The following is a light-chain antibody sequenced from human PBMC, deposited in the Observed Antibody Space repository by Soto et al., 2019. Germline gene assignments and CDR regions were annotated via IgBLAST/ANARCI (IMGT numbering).Light chain of an antibody. V-gene: IGKV3-11*01. CDR1: QSVSSS. CDR2: DAS. Sequence: EILLTQSPATLSLSPGERATLSCRASQSVSSSLAWYQQKPGQAPRLLIYDASNRATGIPGRFSGSGSGTDLTLTISNLEPEDFAVYYCQQRSSWPWTFGQGAKVEIK. J-gene: IGKJ1*01. CDR3: QQRSSWPWT.